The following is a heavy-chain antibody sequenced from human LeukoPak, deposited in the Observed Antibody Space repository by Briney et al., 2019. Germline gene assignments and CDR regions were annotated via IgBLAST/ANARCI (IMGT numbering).Heavy chain of an antibody. CDR3: VKHSGGVYGNSDY. Sequence: GGSLRLSCVASGFTFSSHAASWFRQAPGKGLEWVSTIGHGGTDTYYADSVRGRFTISKDSSKNTLQMNSLSAEDTAIYYCVKHSGGVYGNSDYWGQGTLVTVSS. CDR1: GFTFSSHA. D-gene: IGHD1-1*01. V-gene: IGHV3-23*01. CDR2: IGHGGTDT. J-gene: IGHJ4*02.